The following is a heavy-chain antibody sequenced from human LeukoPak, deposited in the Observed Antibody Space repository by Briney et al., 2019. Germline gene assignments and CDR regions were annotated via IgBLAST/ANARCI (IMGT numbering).Heavy chain of an antibody. J-gene: IGHJ5*02. CDR1: GLTFNNYA. Sequence: GGSLRLSCAVSGLTFNNYAMSWVRQAPGKGLEWVSGISGRGASKYYADSVKGRFTISRDNAKNSLYLQMNSLRVEDSAVYYCATDLIHYYASGAKTWGQGTLVTVSS. D-gene: IGHD3-10*01. CDR3: ATDLIHYYASGAKT. V-gene: IGHV3-23*01. CDR2: ISGRGASK.